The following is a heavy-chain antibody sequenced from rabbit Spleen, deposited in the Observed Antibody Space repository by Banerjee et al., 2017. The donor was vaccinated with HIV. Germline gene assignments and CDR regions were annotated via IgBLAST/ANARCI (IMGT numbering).Heavy chain of an antibody. CDR1: GIDFSSAYD. CDR2: INIVTGKS. J-gene: IGHJ6*01. Sequence: QSLEESGGGLVKPGGTLTLTCTASGIDFSSAYDMCWVRQAPGKGLEWIACINIVTGKSVYASWAKGRFTMSRISSTTVTLQMTSLTAADTATYFCARDTGTSFSTYGMDLWGQGTLVTVS. D-gene: IGHD8-1*01. CDR3: ARDTGTSFSTYGMDL. V-gene: IGHV1S40*01.